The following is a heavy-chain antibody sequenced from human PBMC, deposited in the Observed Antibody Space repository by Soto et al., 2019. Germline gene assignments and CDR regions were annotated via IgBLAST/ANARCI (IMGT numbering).Heavy chain of an antibody. V-gene: IGHV3-23*01. Sequence: HPGGSLRLSCAASGFTFSSYAMSWVRQAPGKGLEWVSAISGSGGSTYYADSVKGRFTISRDNSKNTLYLQMNSLRAEDTAVYYCAKDRSLAAAGRGEVIDYWGQGTLVTVSS. CDR2: ISGSGGST. CDR1: GFTFSSYA. J-gene: IGHJ4*02. D-gene: IGHD6-13*01. CDR3: AKDRSLAAAGRGEVIDY.